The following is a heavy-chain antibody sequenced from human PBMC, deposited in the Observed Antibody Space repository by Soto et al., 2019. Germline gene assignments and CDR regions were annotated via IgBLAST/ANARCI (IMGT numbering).Heavy chain of an antibody. CDR3: ARADDFSDRLDY. V-gene: IGHV4-30-4*01. D-gene: IGHD4-17*01. CDR2: IYYSGST. CDR1: GGSISRGYFY. Sequence: SDTLSLTCTVSGGSISRGYFYWSWIGQPPGKGLELIGNIYYSGSTYYNPSLRSRAIMSVDTSQNQFSLKLSSLTAADTAVYSCARADDFSDRLDYWGQGALVTVSS. J-gene: IGHJ4*02.